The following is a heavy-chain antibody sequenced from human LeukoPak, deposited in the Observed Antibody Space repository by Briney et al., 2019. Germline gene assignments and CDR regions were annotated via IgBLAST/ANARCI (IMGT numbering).Heavy chain of an antibody. J-gene: IGHJ4*02. CDR3: ATVAGYFDY. Sequence: GGSLRLSCAASEFTFSNYWMSSVRQAPGKGLEWVASIQKDGSQKYYLESVEGRFTISRDNTKNSLYLHMSSLRADDTAVYFCATVAGYFDYWGQGTLVTVSS. D-gene: IGHD2-21*01. CDR2: IQKDGSQK. V-gene: IGHV3-7*01. CDR1: EFTFSNYW.